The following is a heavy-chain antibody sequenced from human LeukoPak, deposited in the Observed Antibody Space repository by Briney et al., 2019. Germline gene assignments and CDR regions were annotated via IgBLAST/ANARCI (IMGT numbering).Heavy chain of an antibody. V-gene: IGHV4-39*01. Sequence: PSETLSLTCSVLRDSIGSSNYYWGWIRQPPGKGLEWIGSIYYSGSTYYNPSLEGRGTMSIDTSNNQFSLKLTSATATDTAVYYCVRLFYYDSSGPPSWGQGTLVTVSS. J-gene: IGHJ5*02. CDR3: VRLFYYDSSGPPS. CDR2: IYYSGST. CDR1: RDSIGSSNYY. D-gene: IGHD3-22*01.